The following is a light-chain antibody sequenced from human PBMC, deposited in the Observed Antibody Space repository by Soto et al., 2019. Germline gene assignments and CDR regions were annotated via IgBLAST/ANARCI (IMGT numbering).Light chain of an antibody. CDR2: GTS. J-gene: IGLJ3*02. CDR3: QSYDSSLRGV. Sequence: QSVLTQPPSVSGAPGQRVTISCTGSSSNIGAGYDVHWYQQLPGTAPKLLIKGTSNRPSGVPDRFSGSKSGTSASLAITGLQAEDEADYYCQSYDSSLRGVFGGGTKLTVL. CDR1: SSNIGAGYD. V-gene: IGLV1-40*01.